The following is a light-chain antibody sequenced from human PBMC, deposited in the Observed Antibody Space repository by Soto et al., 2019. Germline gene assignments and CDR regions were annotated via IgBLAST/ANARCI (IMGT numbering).Light chain of an antibody. CDR3: QQCSELTFK. J-gene: IGKJ5*01. Sequence: ATLFFRASQSVDSYLVWYQQKPGQAPKLLIYGASHMAIGIPARFSGSGSGTDFTLTISSLEPEDFAIYYCQQCSELTFKFGHGGRPEVK. V-gene: IGKV3-11*01. CDR2: GAS. CDR1: QSVDSY.